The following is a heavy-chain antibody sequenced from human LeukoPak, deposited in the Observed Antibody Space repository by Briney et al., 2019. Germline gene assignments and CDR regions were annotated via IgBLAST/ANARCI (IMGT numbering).Heavy chain of an antibody. V-gene: IGHV4-59*08. CDR1: GGSISSYY. CDR2: IYYSGST. Sequence: SETLSLTCTVSGGSISSYYWSWIRQPPGKGLEWIGYIYYSGSTNYNPSLKRRVTISVDTSKNQFSLKLSSVTAADTGVYYCARLTIATYAFDIWGQGTMVTVSS. J-gene: IGHJ3*02. CDR3: ARLTIATYAFDI. D-gene: IGHD3-9*01.